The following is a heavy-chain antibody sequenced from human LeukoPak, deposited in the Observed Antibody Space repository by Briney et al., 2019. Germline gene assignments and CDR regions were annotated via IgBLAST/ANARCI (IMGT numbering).Heavy chain of an antibody. CDR3: ARGHSGTQDY. J-gene: IGHJ4*02. CDR2: IWDDGSNE. V-gene: IGHV3-33*01. D-gene: IGHD1-1*01. CDR1: GFTFSNYG. Sequence: GGSLRLSCAASGFTFSNYGMHWVRQAPGKGLEWVAVIWDDGSNECYADSVKGRFTIFRDNRRNTLYLQMNSLRAEDTAVYSCARGHSGTQDYWGQGTLVTVSS.